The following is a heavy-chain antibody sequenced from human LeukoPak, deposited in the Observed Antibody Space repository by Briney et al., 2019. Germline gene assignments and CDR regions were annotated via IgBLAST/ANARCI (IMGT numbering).Heavy chain of an antibody. CDR2: INHSGST. D-gene: IGHD3-22*01. J-gene: IGHJ4*02. CDR1: GGSFSGYY. CDR3: ARGRNYDSSGYYFDY. V-gene: IGHV4-34*01. Sequence: PSETLSLTCAVYGGSFSGYYWSWIRQPPGKGLEWIGEINHSGSTNYNPSLKSRVTISVDTSKNQFSLKLSSVTAAGTAVYYCARGRNYDSSGYYFDYWGQGTLVTVSS.